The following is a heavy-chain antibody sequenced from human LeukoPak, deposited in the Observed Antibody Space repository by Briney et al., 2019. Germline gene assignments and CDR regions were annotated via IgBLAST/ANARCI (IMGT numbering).Heavy chain of an antibody. CDR2: IYHSGST. J-gene: IGHJ3*02. D-gene: IGHD3-10*01. V-gene: IGHV4-38-2*02. CDR3: ARDPAASTYYYGSGPDAFDI. CDR1: GYSISSGYY. Sequence: PSETLSLTCTVSGYSISSGYYWGWIRQPPGKGLEWIGSIYHSGSTYYNPSLKSRVTISVDTSKNQFSLKLSSVTAADTAVYYCARDPAASTYYYGSGPDAFDIWGQGTMVTVSS.